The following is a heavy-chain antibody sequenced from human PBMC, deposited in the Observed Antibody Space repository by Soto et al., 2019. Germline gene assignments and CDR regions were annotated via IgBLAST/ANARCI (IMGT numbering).Heavy chain of an antibody. D-gene: IGHD2-2*01. V-gene: IGHV6-1*01. CDR3: ARDAPTMLHDFDC. CDR1: GDSVSNNGAA. CDR2: TYYRSKWFN. J-gene: IGHJ4*02. Sequence: SQTLSLTCAISGDSVSNNGAAWNWIRQSPSGGLEWLGRTYYRSKWFNDYAVSVKSRITISPDTSKNQFSLQLNAVTPDDTAVYYCARDAPTMLHDFDCRGQGTLVSVSS.